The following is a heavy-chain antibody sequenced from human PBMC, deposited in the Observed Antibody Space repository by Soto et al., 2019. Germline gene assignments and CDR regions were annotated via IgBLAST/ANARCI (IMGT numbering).Heavy chain of an antibody. Sequence: QVQLQESGPGLVKPSETLSLTCTVSGGSISSYYWSWIRQPPGKGLEWIGYIYYSGSTNYNPSLKSRVTISVDTSKNQFSLKLSSVTAADTAVYYCARLFSNCTNGVCYFPNYYYYMDVWGKGTTVTVSS. CDR2: IYYSGST. V-gene: IGHV4-59*08. CDR1: GGSISSYY. CDR3: ARLFSNCTNGVCYFPNYYYYMDV. J-gene: IGHJ6*03. D-gene: IGHD2-8*01.